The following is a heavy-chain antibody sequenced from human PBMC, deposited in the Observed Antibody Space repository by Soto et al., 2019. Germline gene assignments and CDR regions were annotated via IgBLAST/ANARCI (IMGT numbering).Heavy chain of an antibody. CDR2: IHPSGQPI. Sequence: EVQLVESGGGLVQPGGPLRLSCAVSGFTFSSSEMYWVCQAPGKGREWISYIHPSGQPIFYADSVKGRFTISRDNANNSLFLQMNSLRAEDTAVYYCARRASRWGQGTMVTVSS. V-gene: IGHV3-48*03. CDR3: ARRASR. J-gene: IGHJ3*01. D-gene: IGHD1-26*01. CDR1: GFTFSSSE.